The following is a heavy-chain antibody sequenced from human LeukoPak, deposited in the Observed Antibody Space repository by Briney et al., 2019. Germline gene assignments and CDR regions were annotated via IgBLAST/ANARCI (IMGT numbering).Heavy chain of an antibody. Sequence: SVKVSCKASGGTFSSYAISWVRQAPGQGLEWMGGIIPIFGTANYAQKFQGRVTITADESTSTVYMELSSLRSEDTAVYYCARDDYGDYADAFDIWGQGTMVTVSS. CDR1: GGTFSSYA. CDR3: ARDDYGDYADAFDI. J-gene: IGHJ3*02. V-gene: IGHV1-69*01. CDR2: IIPIFGTA. D-gene: IGHD4-17*01.